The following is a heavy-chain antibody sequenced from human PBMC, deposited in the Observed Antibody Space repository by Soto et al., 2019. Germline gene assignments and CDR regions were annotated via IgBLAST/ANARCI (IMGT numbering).Heavy chain of an antibody. Sequence: QVQLVQSGAEVKKPGASVKVSCKTSGYTFTSYHISWVRQAPGQGLEWMGWISAYNTNTNYAQKFQGRVTMTTDTLTSTDYMELRSLISDDTAVYYCARDTPPTDYWGQGTLVTVSS. J-gene: IGHJ4*02. CDR3: ARDTPPTDY. CDR2: ISAYNTNT. V-gene: IGHV1-18*01. CDR1: GYTFTSYH.